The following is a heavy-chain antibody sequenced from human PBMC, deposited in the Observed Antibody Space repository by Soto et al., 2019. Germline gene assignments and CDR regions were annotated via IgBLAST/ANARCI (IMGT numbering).Heavy chain of an antibody. CDR3: AKDRTVAGTTVRFDP. CDR2: ISGSGSST. CDR1: GFTFSSYA. V-gene: IGHV3-23*01. J-gene: IGHJ5*02. D-gene: IGHD1-1*01. Sequence: QPGGSLRLSCAASGFTFSSYAMSWVRQAPGKGLEWVSSISGSGSSTYYADSVKGRFTISRDNSKNTLHLQMNSLRGEDTAVYYCAKDRTVAGTTVRFDPWGQGTLVTVSS.